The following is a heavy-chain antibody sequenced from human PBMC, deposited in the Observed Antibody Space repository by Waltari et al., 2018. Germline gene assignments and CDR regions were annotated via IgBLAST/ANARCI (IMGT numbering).Heavy chain of an antibody. CDR3: ARLGARERIMITFGGVIADY. Sequence: QVQLQESGPGLVKPSETLSLTCAVSGYSISSGYYWGWIRQPPGKGLEWIGSIYKRGSTYYNPSLKGRVTISVDTSKNQFSLKLSSVTAADTAVYYCARLGARERIMITFGGVIADYWGQGTLVTVSS. D-gene: IGHD3-16*02. CDR1: GYSISSGYY. J-gene: IGHJ4*02. CDR2: IYKRGST. V-gene: IGHV4-38-2*01.